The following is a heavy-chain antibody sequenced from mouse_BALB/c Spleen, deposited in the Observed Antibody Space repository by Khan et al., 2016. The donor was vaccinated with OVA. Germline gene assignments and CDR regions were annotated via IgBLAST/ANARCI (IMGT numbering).Heavy chain of an antibody. V-gene: IGHV1-54*01. Sequence: QVQLQQSGAELVRPGTSVKVSCKASGYAFTNYLIEWIKQRPGQGLEWIGVINPGSGGSNYNEKFKGKAKLTADKSSSTAYMQLSSLTSDDSAVYFCAREWGKSSVDYWGQGTTLTVAS. CDR2: INPGSGGS. CDR3: AREWGKSSVDY. CDR1: GYAFTNYL. J-gene: IGHJ2*01. D-gene: IGHD1-3*01.